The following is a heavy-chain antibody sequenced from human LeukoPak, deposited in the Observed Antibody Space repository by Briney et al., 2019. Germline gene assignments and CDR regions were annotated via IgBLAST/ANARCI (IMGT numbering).Heavy chain of an antibody. CDR3: ARVHDTTGYYHYFDS. CDR1: GFTFSTYP. Sequence: GGSLRLSCEASGFTFSTYPMHWVRQAPDKGLEWVAMISYHGSNEYYADSVKGRFTISRDYSKNTLYLQMNNPRVEDTAIYYCARVHDTTGYYHYFDSWGQGTLVTVSS. CDR2: ISYHGSNE. V-gene: IGHV3-30*04. J-gene: IGHJ4*02. D-gene: IGHD3-9*01.